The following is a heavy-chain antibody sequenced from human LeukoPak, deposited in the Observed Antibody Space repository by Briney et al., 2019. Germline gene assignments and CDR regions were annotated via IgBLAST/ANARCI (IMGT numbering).Heavy chain of an antibody. CDR1: GFSISSYK. Sequence: AGSLRLSCAASGFSISSYKMNWVRQDPGKGLQGVSYISSSGNSIYYEDSVRGRVTISRDNAKNSLYLQMSSLRAEDTAVYYCARENSGSYYQSHYWGQGTLVTVSS. V-gene: IGHV3-48*03. D-gene: IGHD1-26*01. CDR2: ISSSGNSI. J-gene: IGHJ4*02. CDR3: ARENSGSYYQSHY.